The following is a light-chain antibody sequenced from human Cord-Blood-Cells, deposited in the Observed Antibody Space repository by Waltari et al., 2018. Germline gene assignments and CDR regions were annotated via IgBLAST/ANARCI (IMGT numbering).Light chain of an antibody. CDR2: AAS. V-gene: IGKV1-8*01. J-gene: IGKJ5*01. Sequence: AIRMTQSPSSFSASTGDRVTITCRASQGISSYLAWYQQKPGKAPKLLIYAASTLQSGVPSRFSGSGSGTEFTLTISSLQPDDFATYYCQQYNSYQITFGQGTRLEIK. CDR1: QGISSY. CDR3: QQYNSYQIT.